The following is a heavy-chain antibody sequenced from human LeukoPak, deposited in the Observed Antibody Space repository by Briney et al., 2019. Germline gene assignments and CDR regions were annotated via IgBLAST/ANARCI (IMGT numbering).Heavy chain of an antibody. CDR1: GGSFSGYY. D-gene: IGHD4-17*01. V-gene: IGHV4-34*01. Sequence: PSETLSLTCAVYGGSFSGYYWSWIRQPPGKGLEWIGEINHSGSTNYNPSLKSRVTISLDTSKNQFSLKLSSVTAADTAVYYCARDDFGFGGGAHYYYSMGVWGKGTTVTISS. CDR2: INHSGST. CDR3: ARDDFGFGGGAHYYYSMGV. J-gene: IGHJ6*03.